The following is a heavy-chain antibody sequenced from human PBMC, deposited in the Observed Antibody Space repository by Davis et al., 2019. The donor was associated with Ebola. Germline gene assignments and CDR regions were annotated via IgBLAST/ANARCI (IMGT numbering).Heavy chain of an antibody. J-gene: IGHJ6*04. CDR3: AREGRYYYYYGMDV. V-gene: IGHV3-33*01. CDR2: IWYDGSNK. Sequence: GESLKISCGASGFTFSSYGMHWVRQAPGKGLEWVAVIWYDGSNKYYADSVKGRFTISRDNSKNTLYLQMNSLRAEDTAVYYCAREGRYYYYYGMDVWGKGTTVTVSS. CDR1: GFTFSSYG.